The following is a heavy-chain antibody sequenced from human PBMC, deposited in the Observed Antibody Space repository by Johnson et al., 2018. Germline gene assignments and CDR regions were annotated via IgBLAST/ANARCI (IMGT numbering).Heavy chain of an antibody. CDR3: ARGHYPDGSTYSQH. V-gene: IGHV3-23*04. D-gene: IGHD3-10*01. CDR2: ISASGDTT. CDR1: GFTFINYV. J-gene: IGHJ1*01. Sequence: VQLVESGGALVQPGGSLRLACVVSGFTFINYVMTWVRQAPGRGLEWISVISASGDTTYYADSVKGRFPLSRDDSKKTPFLQMSGLRAEDPAGYYCARGHYPDGSTYSQHWGQGTLVTVSS.